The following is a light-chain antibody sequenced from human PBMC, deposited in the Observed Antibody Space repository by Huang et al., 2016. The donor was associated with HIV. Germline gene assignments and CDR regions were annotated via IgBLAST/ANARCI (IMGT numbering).Light chain of an antibody. Sequence: ETVLTQSPATLSLSPGERATLSCRASQSVNSYLAWYQQKPCQTPRLLIYDASNRATCIPARFSGSGSGTDFTLTISSLEPEDFAVYYCQQRKYWPPITFGQGTRLEIK. CDR3: QQRKYWPPIT. V-gene: IGKV3-11*01. J-gene: IGKJ5*01. CDR2: DAS. CDR1: QSVNSY.